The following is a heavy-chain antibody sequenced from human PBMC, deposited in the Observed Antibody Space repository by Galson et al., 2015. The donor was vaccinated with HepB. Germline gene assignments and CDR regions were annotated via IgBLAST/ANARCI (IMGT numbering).Heavy chain of an antibody. CDR2: IYYSGST. CDR3: ARKGGVIANYFDY. V-gene: IGHV4-59*01. CDR1: GGSISSYY. J-gene: IGHJ4*02. D-gene: IGHD2-21*01. Sequence: ETLSLPCTVSGGSISSYYWSWIRQPPGKGLEWIGYIYYSGSTNYNPSLKSRVTISVDTSKNQFSLKLSSVTAADTAVYYCARKGGVIANYFDYWGQGTLVTVSS.